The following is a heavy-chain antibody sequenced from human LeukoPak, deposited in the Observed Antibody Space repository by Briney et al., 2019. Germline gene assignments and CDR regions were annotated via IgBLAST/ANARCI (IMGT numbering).Heavy chain of an antibody. V-gene: IGHV3-21*05. D-gene: IGHD6-13*01. Sequence: GGSLRLSCAASGFTFSSYSMNWVRQAPGKGLEWVSYISGSSSYIYYADSVKGRFTISRDNAKNSLYVQMNSLRAEDTAVYYCARADKVKSSSWYSKFFSSGPFDYWGQGTLVTVSS. CDR2: ISGSSSYI. CDR3: ARADKVKSSSWYSKFFSSGPFDY. J-gene: IGHJ4*02. CDR1: GFTFSSYS.